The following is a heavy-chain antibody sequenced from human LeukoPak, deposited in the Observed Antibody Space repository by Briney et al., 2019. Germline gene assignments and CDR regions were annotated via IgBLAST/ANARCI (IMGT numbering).Heavy chain of an antibody. V-gene: IGHV3-7*03. CDR2: IKQDGSET. CDR1: GFTFSNYW. D-gene: IGHD3-22*01. J-gene: IGHJ4*02. Sequence: GGSLRLSCAASGFTFSNYWMNWVRQAPGKGLEWVANIKQDGSETYYVDSVKGRFTISRDNAKNSLYLQMNSLRAEDTALYYCARERHHDTSGYPFWGQGTLVTVSS. CDR3: ARERHHDTSGYPF.